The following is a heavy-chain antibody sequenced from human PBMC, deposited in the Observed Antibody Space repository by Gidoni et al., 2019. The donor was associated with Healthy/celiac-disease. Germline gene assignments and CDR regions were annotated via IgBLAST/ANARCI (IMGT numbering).Heavy chain of an antibody. Sequence: EVQLVESGGGLVKPGGSLRLSCAASGFTFSSYSMNWVRQAPGKGLEWVSSISSSSSYIYYADSVKGRFTISRDNAKNSLYLQMNSLRAEDTAVYYCAREGYCSSTSCFYFYYYYGMDVWGQGTTVTVSS. CDR1: GFTFSSYS. D-gene: IGHD2-2*01. CDR2: ISSSSSYI. CDR3: AREGYCSSTSCFYFYYYYGMDV. V-gene: IGHV3-21*01. J-gene: IGHJ6*02.